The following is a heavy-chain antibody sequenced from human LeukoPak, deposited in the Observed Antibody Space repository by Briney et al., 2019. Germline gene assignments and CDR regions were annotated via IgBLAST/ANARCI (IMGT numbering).Heavy chain of an antibody. CDR3: ARGEQWLVPGY. D-gene: IGHD6-19*01. J-gene: IGHJ4*02. V-gene: IGHV4-34*01. Sequence: SETLSLTCAVYGGSFRGYFWSWIRQPPGKGLEWIGEINHSGSTNYNPSLKSRVTISVDTSKNQFSLKLSSVTAADTAVYYCARGEQWLVPGYWGQGTLVTVSS. CDR2: INHSGST. CDR1: GGSFRGYF.